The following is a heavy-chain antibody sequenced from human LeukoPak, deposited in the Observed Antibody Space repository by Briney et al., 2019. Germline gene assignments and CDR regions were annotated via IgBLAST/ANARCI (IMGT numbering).Heavy chain of an antibody. Sequence: PSETLSLTCTVSGGSISSSSYYWGWIRQPPGKGLEWIGSIYYSGSTYYNPSLKSRVTISVDTSKNQFSLKLSSVTAADTAVYYCARDFTDYYDSSGYWDYWGQGTLVTVSS. CDR2: IYYSGST. CDR3: ARDFTDYYDSSGYWDY. CDR1: GGSISSSSYY. D-gene: IGHD3-22*01. J-gene: IGHJ4*02. V-gene: IGHV4-39*02.